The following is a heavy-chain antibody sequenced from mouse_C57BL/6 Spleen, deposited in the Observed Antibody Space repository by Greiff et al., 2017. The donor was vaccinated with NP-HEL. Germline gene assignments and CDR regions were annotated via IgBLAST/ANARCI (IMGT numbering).Heavy chain of an antibody. D-gene: IGHD1-1*01. J-gene: IGHJ2*01. CDR1: GFTFSSYA. CDR3: ARRGTVVPYYFDY. CDR2: ISDGGSYT. V-gene: IGHV5-4*03. Sequence: EVMLVESGGGLVKPGGSLKLSCAASGFTFSSYAMSWVRQTPEKRLEWVATISDGGSYTYYPDNVKGRFTISRDNAKNNLYLQMSHLKSEDTAMYYCARRGTVVPYYFDYWGQGTTLTVSS.